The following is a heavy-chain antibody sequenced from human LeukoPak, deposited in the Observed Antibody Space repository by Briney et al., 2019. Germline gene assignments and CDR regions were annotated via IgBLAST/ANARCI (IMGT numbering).Heavy chain of an antibody. CDR1: GYTFTSYG. V-gene: IGHV1-18*01. D-gene: IGHD6-6*01. CDR3: ARDRPVNHYYYMDV. CDR2: ISAYNGNT. Sequence: GASVKVSCKASGYTFTSYGISWVRQAPGQGLEWMGWISAYNGNTNYAQKLQGRVTMTTDTSTSTAYMELRSLRSDDTAVYYCARDRPVNHYYYMDVWGKGTTVTISS. J-gene: IGHJ6*03.